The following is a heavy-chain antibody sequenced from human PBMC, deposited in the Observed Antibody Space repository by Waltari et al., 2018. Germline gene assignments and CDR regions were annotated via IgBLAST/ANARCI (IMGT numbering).Heavy chain of an antibody. J-gene: IGHJ5*02. CDR1: GFSVSDNY. CDR3: TEFIPNWFET. Sequence: EVHLVESGGGLIQPGGSLRLSCEASGFSVSDNYLSWVRQAPGKGLEWVSAIYRGGTTYYGDSVKGRFTLSRDNSKNTLDLQMHSLRIEDTAVYCTTEFIPNWFETWGPGTLVTVSS. CDR2: IYRGGTT. V-gene: IGHV3-53*01. D-gene: IGHD1-1*01.